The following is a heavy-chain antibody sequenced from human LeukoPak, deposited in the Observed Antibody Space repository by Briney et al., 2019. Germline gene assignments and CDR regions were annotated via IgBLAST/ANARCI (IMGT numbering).Heavy chain of an antibody. V-gene: IGHV3-48*02. Sequence: GGSLRLSCPASGFTFTSYSMNWVRQAPGKGLEWVSYIDCGRTTVLYADSVKGRFTISRDNARNSLYLQMNGLRDDDTAVYYCARDHNSGFDHWGQGTLVTVPS. D-gene: IGHD3-10*01. CDR1: GFTFTSYS. J-gene: IGHJ4*02. CDR2: IDCGRTTV. CDR3: ARDHNSGFDH.